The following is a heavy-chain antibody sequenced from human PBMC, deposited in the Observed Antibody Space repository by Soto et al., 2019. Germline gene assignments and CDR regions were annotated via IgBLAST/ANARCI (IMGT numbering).Heavy chain of an antibody. V-gene: IGHV3-33*01. D-gene: IGHD3-10*01. Sequence: GGSLRLSCAASGFTFSSYGMHWVRQAPGKGLEWVAVIWYDGSNKYYADSVKGRFTISRDNSKNTLYLQMNSLRAEDTAVYYCARDYYYGSGSYYPRYWGQGTLVTVSS. CDR3: ARDYYYGSGSYYPRY. J-gene: IGHJ4*02. CDR2: IWYDGSNK. CDR1: GFTFSSYG.